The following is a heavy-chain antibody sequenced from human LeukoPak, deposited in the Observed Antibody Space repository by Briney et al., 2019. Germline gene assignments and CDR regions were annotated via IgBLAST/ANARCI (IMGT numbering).Heavy chain of an antibody. D-gene: IGHD4-11*01. CDR2: IYYSGST. CDR1: GGSISSSSYY. Sequence: SETLSLTCTVSGGSISSSSYYWGWIRQPPGKGLEWIGSIYYSGSTYYNPSLKSRVTISVDTSKNQFSLKLSSVTAADTAVYYCARGRDSWFDPWGQGTLVTVSS. J-gene: IGHJ5*02. CDR3: ARGRDSWFDP. V-gene: IGHV4-39*07.